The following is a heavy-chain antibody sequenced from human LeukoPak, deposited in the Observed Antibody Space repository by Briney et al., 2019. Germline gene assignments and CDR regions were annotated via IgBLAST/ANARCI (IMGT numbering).Heavy chain of an antibody. V-gene: IGHV3-48*04. CDR1: GFTLSSYS. J-gene: IGHJ4*02. Sequence: GGSLRLSCATSGFTLSSYSMNWVRQAPGKGLERVSYISSSSSTIYYVDSVKGRFTISRDNAKNSLYLQMNSLRAEDTAVYYCARALGYCSGGSCYAYWGQGTLVTVSS. D-gene: IGHD2-15*01. CDR2: ISSSSSTI. CDR3: ARALGYCSGGSCYAY.